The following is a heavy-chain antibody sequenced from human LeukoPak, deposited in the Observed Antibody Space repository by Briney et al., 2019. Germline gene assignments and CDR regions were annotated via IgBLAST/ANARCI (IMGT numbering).Heavy chain of an antibody. CDR3: ARESYYDSSGPGGGALNYFDY. D-gene: IGHD3-22*01. V-gene: IGHV1-69*05. CDR1: GGTCSSYA. CDR2: MIPIFGRA. J-gene: IGHJ4*02. Sequence: SVKVSCKGAGGTCSSYAISWGRQAPGQGNEWMGRMIPIFGRANYAQKFQGRVTITTDESTRTDYMELRSLRYEETAAYSCARESYYDSSGPGGGALNYFDYWGQGTLVTVSS.